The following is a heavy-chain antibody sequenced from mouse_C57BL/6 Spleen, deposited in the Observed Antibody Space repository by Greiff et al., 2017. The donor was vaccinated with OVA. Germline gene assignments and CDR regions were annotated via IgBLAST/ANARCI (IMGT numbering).Heavy chain of an antibody. CDR2: IYPGDGDT. D-gene: IGHD2-4*01. J-gene: IGHJ4*01. CDR1: GYAFSSSW. V-gene: IGHV1-82*01. Sequence: LVESGPELVKPGASVKISCKASGYAFSSSWMNWVKQRPGKGLEWIGRIYPGDGDTNYNGRFKGKATLTADKSSSTAYMQLSSLTSEDSAVYFCARSYDYDYAMDYWGQGTSVTVSS. CDR3: ARSYDYDYAMDY.